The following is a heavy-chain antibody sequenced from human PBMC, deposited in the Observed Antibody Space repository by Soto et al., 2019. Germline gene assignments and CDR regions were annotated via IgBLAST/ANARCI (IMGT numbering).Heavy chain of an antibody. Sequence: GGSLRLSCAASGFTFSSYAMHWVHQAPGKGLEYVSAISSNGGSTYYANSVKGRFTISRDNSKNTLYLQMGSLRAEDMAVYYCAREKEIYYDILTGYSPDAFDIWGQGTMVTVSS. V-gene: IGHV3-64*01. D-gene: IGHD3-9*01. CDR1: GFTFSSYA. CDR3: AREKEIYYDILTGYSPDAFDI. CDR2: ISSNGGST. J-gene: IGHJ3*02.